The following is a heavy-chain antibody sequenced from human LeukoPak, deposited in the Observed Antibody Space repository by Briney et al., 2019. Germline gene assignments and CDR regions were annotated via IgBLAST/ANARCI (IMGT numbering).Heavy chain of an antibody. J-gene: IGHJ4*02. D-gene: IGHD3-10*01. CDR2: IYYSGST. V-gene: IGHV4-59*01. Sequence: PSETLSLTCTVSGGSISSYYWSWIRQPPGKGLEWIGYIYYSGSTTYNPPLKSRVTISVDTSKNQFSLKLSSVTAADTAVYYCARVYYYGSGRVAAYFDYWGQGTLVTVSS. CDR1: GGSISSYY. CDR3: ARVYYYGSGRVAAYFDY.